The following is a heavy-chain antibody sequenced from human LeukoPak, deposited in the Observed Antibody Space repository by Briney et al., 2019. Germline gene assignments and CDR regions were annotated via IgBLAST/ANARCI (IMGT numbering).Heavy chain of an antibody. CDR2: INHSGST. J-gene: IGHJ6*03. D-gene: IGHD6-13*01. V-gene: IGHV4-34*01. CDR1: GGSFSGYY. CDR3: ARRSSWYGNYYYYMDV. Sequence: SETLSLTCAVYGGSFSGYYWSWIRQPPGKGLEWIGEINHSGSTNYNPSLKSRVTISVDTSKNQFSLKLSSVTAADTAVYYCARRSSWYGNYYYYMDVWGKGTTVTISS.